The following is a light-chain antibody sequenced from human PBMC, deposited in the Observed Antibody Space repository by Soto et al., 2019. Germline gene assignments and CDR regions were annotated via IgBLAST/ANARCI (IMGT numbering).Light chain of an antibody. J-gene: IGLJ1*01. CDR1: SSDVGGYNY. Sequence: QSALTQPASVSGSPGQSITISCTGTSSDVGGYNYVSWYQQHPGKAPKLMIYDVSNRPSGVSNRFSGSKSGNTASLTISGLQAEDEADYYCSSYTSSSLCVFGTGTNTVL. CDR3: SSYTSSSLCV. CDR2: DVS. V-gene: IGLV2-14*01.